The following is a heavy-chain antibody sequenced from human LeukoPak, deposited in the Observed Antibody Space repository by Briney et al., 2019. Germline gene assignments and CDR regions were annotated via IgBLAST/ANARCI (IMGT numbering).Heavy chain of an antibody. CDR2: IRYDGSYK. CDR3: ARDLGQYCSGGSCYSQGAFDI. D-gene: IGHD2-15*01. V-gene: IGHV3-30*02. CDR1: GFTFSSYG. Sequence: GGSLRLSCAASGFTFSSYGMHWVRQAPGKGLEWVAFIRYDGSYKYYADSVKGRFTISRDNSKNTLYLQMNSLRAEDTAVYYCARDLGQYCSGGSCYSQGAFDIWGQGTMVTVSS. J-gene: IGHJ3*02.